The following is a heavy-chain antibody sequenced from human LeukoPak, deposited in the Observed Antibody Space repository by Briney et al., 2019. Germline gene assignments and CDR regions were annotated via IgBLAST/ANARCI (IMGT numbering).Heavy chain of an antibody. CDR3: ARDGTFDI. CDR2: INPDSGVT. V-gene: IGHV1-2*02. CDR1: GYTFTDYY. D-gene: IGHD2-15*01. J-gene: IGHJ3*02. Sequence: ASVKVSCKASGYTFTDYYMHWVRQAPGQGLEWMGWINPDSGVTNYPQKFQGRVTMTSDTSSSTAYMELIRLRSDDTAVYYCARDGTFDIWGQGTMATVSS.